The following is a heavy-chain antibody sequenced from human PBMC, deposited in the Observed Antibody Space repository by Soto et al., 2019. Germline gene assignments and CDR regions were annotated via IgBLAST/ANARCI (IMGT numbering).Heavy chain of an antibody. Sequence: PSETLSLTCTVSGDSINNYYWTWIRQPPGKGLEWMGYIYDSGSTSYNPSLKSRLTISVDTSKNQFSLTLKSVTAADTAVYYCERGTKYYDQGMEVWGKGNTVT. V-gene: IGHV4-59*01. CDR2: IYDSGST. J-gene: IGHJ6*04. CDR1: GDSINNYY. CDR3: ERGTKYYDQGMEV. D-gene: IGHD3-3*01.